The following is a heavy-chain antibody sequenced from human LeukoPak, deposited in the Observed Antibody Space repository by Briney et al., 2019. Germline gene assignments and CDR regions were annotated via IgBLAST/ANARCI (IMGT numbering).Heavy chain of an antibody. CDR1: GFTFSSYS. J-gene: IGHJ4*02. V-gene: IGHV3-21*01. D-gene: IGHD3-3*01. CDR3: ARPQLIYDFWSGYGY. CDR2: ISTGSSYI. Sequence: PGGSLRLSCAASGFTFSSYSMNWVRQAPGKGLEWVSSISTGSSYIYYTDSAKGRFTISRDNAKNSLYLQMNSLRAEDTAVYYCARPQLIYDFWSGYGYRGQGTLVTVSS.